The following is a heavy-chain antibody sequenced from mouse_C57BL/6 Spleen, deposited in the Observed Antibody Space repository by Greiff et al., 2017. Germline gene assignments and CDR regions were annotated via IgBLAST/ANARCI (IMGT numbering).Heavy chain of an antibody. D-gene: IGHD2-5*01. CDR3: AREDSNYSLAY. Sequence: VQLQQSGPELVKPGASVKISCKASGYAFSSSWMNWVKQRPGKGLEWIGRIYPGDGDTNYNGKFKGKATLTADKSSSTAYMQLSSLTSEDSAVYFCAREDSNYSLAYWGQGTLVTVSA. V-gene: IGHV1-82*01. J-gene: IGHJ3*01. CDR1: GYAFSSSW. CDR2: IYPGDGDT.